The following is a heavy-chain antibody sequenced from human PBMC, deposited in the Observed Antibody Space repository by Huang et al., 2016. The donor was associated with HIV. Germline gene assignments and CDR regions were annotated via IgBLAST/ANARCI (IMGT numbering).Heavy chain of an antibody. CDR2: INAGSGKI. CDR3: ARDLRLYYMDV. V-gene: IGHV1-3*01. J-gene: IGHJ6*03. Sequence: QVQLVQSGAEVRKPGASVQVSCKSSGYTFTNYVIHWVRQAPGQKLEWMGWINAGSGKIKYSQKFQGRVTLTRDTTASTAYMELSSLVSEDTAVYYCARDLRLYYMDVWGKGTTITVSS. CDR1: GYTFTNYV.